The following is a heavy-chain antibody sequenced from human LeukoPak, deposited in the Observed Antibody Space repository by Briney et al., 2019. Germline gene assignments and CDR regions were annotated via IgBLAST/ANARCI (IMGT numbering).Heavy chain of an antibody. D-gene: IGHD3-3*01. Sequence: PGGSLRLSCAASGFTFSSYAMHWVRQAPGKGLEWVAVISYDGNNKYYADSVKGRFTISRDNSKNTLYLQMNSLRAEDTAVYYCARSYYDFWSGLYYFDYWGQGTLVTVSS. CDR3: ARSYYDFWSGLYYFDY. V-gene: IGHV3-30-3*01. J-gene: IGHJ4*02. CDR2: ISYDGNNK. CDR1: GFTFSSYA.